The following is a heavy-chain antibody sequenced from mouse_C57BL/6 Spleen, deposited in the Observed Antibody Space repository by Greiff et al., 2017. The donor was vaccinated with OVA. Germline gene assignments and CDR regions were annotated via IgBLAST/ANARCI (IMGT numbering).Heavy chain of an antibody. CDR2: INPGSGGT. Sequence: QVQLQQSGAELVRPGTSVKVSCKASGYAFTNYLIEWVKQRPGQGLEWIGVINPGSGGTNYNEKFKGKATLTADKSSSTAYMQLSSLTSEDSAVYFCARGSTVVKDYARDYWGQGTSVTVSS. J-gene: IGHJ4*01. CDR3: ARGSTVVKDYARDY. D-gene: IGHD1-1*01. V-gene: IGHV1-54*01. CDR1: GYAFTNYL.